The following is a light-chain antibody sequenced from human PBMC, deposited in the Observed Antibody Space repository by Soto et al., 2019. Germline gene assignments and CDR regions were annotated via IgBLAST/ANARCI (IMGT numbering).Light chain of an antibody. V-gene: IGLV1-44*01. J-gene: IGLJ2*01. Sequence: QAVVTQPPSASGTPGQRVTISCSGSRSNIGSNTVNWYQQLPGTAPKLLIYSNNQRPSGVPDRFSGSKSATSASLAISGLQSEHEADYYCAAWDDSLNGPVFGGGTKLTVL. CDR1: RSNIGSNT. CDR2: SNN. CDR3: AAWDDSLNGPV.